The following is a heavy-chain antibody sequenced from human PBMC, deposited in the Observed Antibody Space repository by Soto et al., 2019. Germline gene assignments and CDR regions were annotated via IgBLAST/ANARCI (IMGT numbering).Heavy chain of an antibody. V-gene: IGHV2-26*01. Sequence: QVTLKESGPVLVKPTATLTLTCTVSGFSLSNARMGVSWIRQPPGKALEWLPHIFSNDEKSYSTSLKSRLTISEDSSKSQVVLTMTNMDPVDTATYYCARIPVAYYYDSSGPFDYWGQGTLVTVSS. J-gene: IGHJ4*02. CDR2: IFSNDEK. CDR1: GFSLSNARMG. D-gene: IGHD3-22*01. CDR3: ARIPVAYYYDSSGPFDY.